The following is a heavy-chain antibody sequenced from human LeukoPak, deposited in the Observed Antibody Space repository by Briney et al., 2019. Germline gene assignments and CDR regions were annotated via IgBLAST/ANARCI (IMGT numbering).Heavy chain of an antibody. J-gene: IGHJ4*02. CDR3: ARGSSSGRGALDY. V-gene: IGHV3-48*04. Sequence: AGSLRLYCAASGLTFRSYSMNWVRQAPGKGLEWVSYISSSNTTIYYGDYVKGRFTISRDNAENSLYLQMDSLRAEDTAVYYCARGSSSGRGALDYWGQGTLVTVSS. CDR1: GLTFRSYS. CDR2: ISSSNTTI. D-gene: IGHD6-6*01.